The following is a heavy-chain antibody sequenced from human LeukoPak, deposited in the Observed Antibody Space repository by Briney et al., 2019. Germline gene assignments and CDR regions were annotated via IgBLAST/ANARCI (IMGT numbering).Heavy chain of an antibody. CDR2: ISRSSDTI. CDR3: ARTVDGSVYGGYAY. D-gene: IGHD4-23*01. V-gene: IGHV3-48*02. Sequence: GGSLRLSWTASGFTFSNYNINWVRQAPGKGLEGISYISRSSDTIYYSDSVKGRFTISRDNAKNSLYLQMNSLRDEDTAVYYCARTVDGSVYGGYAYWGQGTLVAVSS. CDR1: GFTFSNYN. J-gene: IGHJ4*02.